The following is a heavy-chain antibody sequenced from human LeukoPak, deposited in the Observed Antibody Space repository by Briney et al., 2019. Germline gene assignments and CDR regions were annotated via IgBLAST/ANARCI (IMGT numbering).Heavy chain of an antibody. V-gene: IGHV1-69*02. CDR2: IIPILGIA. D-gene: IGHD2-2*03. Sequence: SVKVSCKASGGTFSSYTTSWVRQAPGQGLEWMGRIIPILGIANYAQKFQGRVTITADKSTSTAYMELSSLRSEDTAVYYCASPGYCSSTSCPMRNYYYYYMDVWGKGTTVTVSS. CDR1: GGTFSSYT. J-gene: IGHJ6*03. CDR3: ASPGYCSSTSCPMRNYYYYYMDV.